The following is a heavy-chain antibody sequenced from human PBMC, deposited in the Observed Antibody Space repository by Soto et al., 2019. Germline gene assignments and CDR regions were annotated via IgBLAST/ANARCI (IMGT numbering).Heavy chain of an antibody. D-gene: IGHD2-15*01. V-gene: IGHV3-30*18. CDR2: ISYDGTNT. J-gene: IGHJ3*01. CDR1: GFTFSDSG. Sequence: QVHLVESGGGVVQPGRSLRLSCVASGFTFSDSGMHWVRQAPGKGLEWVAAISYDGTNTYYADSVNDRFTISRDNSKNTTYLQVNRLRADDRAADYCAKSVRYCLGSSCSREAFDAGGQGTVVSVSS. CDR3: AKSVRYCLGSSCSREAFDA.